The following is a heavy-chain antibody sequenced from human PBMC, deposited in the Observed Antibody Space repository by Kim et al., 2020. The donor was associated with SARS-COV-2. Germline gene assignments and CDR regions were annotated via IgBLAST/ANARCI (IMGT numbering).Heavy chain of an antibody. J-gene: IGHJ6*02. CDR1: GYTFTSYG. V-gene: IGHV1-18*01. Sequence: ASVKVSCKASGYTFTSYGISWVRQAPGQGLEGMGWISAYNGNTDYAQKLQGRVTMTTDTSTSTAYMELRSLRSDDTAVYYCARERGLSGYELTYYYYGMDVWGQGTTVTVSS. CDR3: ARERGLSGYELTYYYYGMDV. CDR2: ISAYNGNT. D-gene: IGHD5-12*01.